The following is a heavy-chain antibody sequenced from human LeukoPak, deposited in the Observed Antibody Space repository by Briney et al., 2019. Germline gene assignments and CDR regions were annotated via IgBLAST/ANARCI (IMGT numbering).Heavy chain of an antibody. D-gene: IGHD6-19*01. V-gene: IGHV4-34*01. CDR1: GGSFSGYY. CDR2: INHSGST. Sequence: SETLSLTCAAYGGSFSGYYWSWIRQPPGKGLEWIGEINHSGSTNYNPSLKSRVTISVDTSKNQFSLKLSSVTAADTAVYYCARSIAVAVIYWYFDLWGRGTLVTVSS. J-gene: IGHJ2*01. CDR3: ARSIAVAVIYWYFDL.